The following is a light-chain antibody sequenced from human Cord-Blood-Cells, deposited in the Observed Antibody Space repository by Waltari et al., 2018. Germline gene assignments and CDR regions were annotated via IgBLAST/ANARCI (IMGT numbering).Light chain of an antibody. V-gene: IGKV1-27*01. CDR1: QGISNY. CDR2: AAS. CDR3: QKYNSAPWT. J-gene: IGKJ1*01. Sequence: DIQMTQSPSSLSASVGDRVTITCRASQGISNYLAWYQQKPGKAPKLLLSAASTSQSLVPPRFSGSGSATDFTLTISSLQPEDAATYYWQKYNSAPWTFGQGTKVEIK.